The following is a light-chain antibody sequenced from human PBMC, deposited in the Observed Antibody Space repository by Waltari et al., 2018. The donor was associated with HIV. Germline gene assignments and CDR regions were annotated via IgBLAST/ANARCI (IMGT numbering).Light chain of an antibody. CDR2: AAS. CDR3: QQYYSTLT. V-gene: IGKV1-NL1*01. CDR1: QGISNS. J-gene: IGKJ4*01. Sequence: DIQMPQSPSSLSASVGDRVTITCRASQGISNSLAWYQQKPGKAPKLLLYAASRLESGVPSRFSGSGSGTDYTLTISSLQPEDFATYYCQQYYSTLTFGGGTKVEIK.